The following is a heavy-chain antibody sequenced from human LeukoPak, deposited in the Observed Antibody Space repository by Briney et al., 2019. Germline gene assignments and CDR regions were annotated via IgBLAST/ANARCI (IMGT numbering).Heavy chain of an antibody. D-gene: IGHD4/OR15-4a*01. V-gene: IGHV3-49*04. CDR2: IRSKSYGGAA. CDR3: TRAGYYGATPLFEH. Sequence: GRSLRLSCRGSGYNFGNYAVSWVRQAPGKGLEWVSLIRSKSYGGAAEYAASVRGRFTISRDDSSNSGYLQMNSLKTEDTAIYYCTRAGYYGATPLFEHWGPGTVVTVSP. J-gene: IGHJ4*02. CDR1: GYNFGNYA.